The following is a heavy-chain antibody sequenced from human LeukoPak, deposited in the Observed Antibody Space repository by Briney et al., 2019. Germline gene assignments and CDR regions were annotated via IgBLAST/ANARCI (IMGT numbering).Heavy chain of an antibody. V-gene: IGHV3-30*18. CDR1: GFTFSTFG. CDR3: AKDGAGSWFGEAT. Sequence: GGSLRFSFAVPGFTFSTFGMQWFRQAPGKGLEWLALISYDGSNKHYADSVKGRFTISRDNSKNTLYLQMNGLRPEDTAVYYCAKDGAGSWFGEATWGQGTLVTVSS. D-gene: IGHD6-13*01. J-gene: IGHJ5*02. CDR2: ISYDGSNK.